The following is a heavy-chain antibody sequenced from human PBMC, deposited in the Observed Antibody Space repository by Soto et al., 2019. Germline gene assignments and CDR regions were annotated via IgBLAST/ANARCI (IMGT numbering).Heavy chain of an antibody. J-gene: IGHJ4*02. CDR3: AKAGSHIVPNGINY. CDR2: ISGSGGST. V-gene: IGHV3-23*01. D-gene: IGHD5-12*01. CDR1: GFTFSSYA. Sequence: PGGSLSLSCAASGFTFSSYAMSWVRQAPGKGLEWVSAISGSGGSTYYADSVKGRFTISRDNSKNTLYLQMNSLRAEDTAVYYCAKAGSHIVPNGINYWGQGTLVTVSS.